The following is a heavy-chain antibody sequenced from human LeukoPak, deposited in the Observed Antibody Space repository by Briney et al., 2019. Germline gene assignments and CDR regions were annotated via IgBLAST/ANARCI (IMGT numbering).Heavy chain of an antibody. Sequence: GESLKISCKGSGYSFNSYWIGWVRQMPRKGLEWMGIIYPGDSDTRYSPSFQGQVTISADKSISTAYLQWSSLKASDTAMYYCARQRGAVGYYDSSGYYMTLDYWGQGTLVTVSS. V-gene: IGHV5-51*01. J-gene: IGHJ4*02. D-gene: IGHD3-22*01. CDR3: ARQRGAVGYYDSSGYYMTLDY. CDR2: IYPGDSDT. CDR1: GYSFNSYW.